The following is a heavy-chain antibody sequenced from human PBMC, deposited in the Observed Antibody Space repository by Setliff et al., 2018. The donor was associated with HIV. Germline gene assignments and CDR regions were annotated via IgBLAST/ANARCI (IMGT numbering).Heavy chain of an antibody. CDR2: ISHGST. CDR1: GGSFTSYY. D-gene: IGHD3-16*01. J-gene: IGHJ3*02. V-gene: IGHV4-34*01. CDR3: ARGKRDIMITFGGGHAFDI. Sequence: SETLSLTCAVYGGSFTSYYWGWIRQPPGKGLEYIGSISHGSTYYTPSLDSRVTISVDTSKNQFSLRLSSVTAADTAVYYCARGKRDIMITFGGGHAFDIWGQGTMVTVSS.